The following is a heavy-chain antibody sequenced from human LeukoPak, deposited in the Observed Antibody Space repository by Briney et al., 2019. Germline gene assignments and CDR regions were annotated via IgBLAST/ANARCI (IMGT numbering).Heavy chain of an antibody. CDR3: ARDSSGSYYDILTGYYIYNLFDP. CDR1: GFTFSSYS. J-gene: IGHJ5*02. Sequence: GGSLRLSCAASGFTFSSYSMNWVRQAPGKGLEWVSYISSSSSTIYYADSVKGRFTISRDNAKNSLYLQMNGLRAEDTAVYYCARDSSGSYYDILTGYYIYNLFDPWGQGTLVTVSS. D-gene: IGHD3-9*01. V-gene: IGHV3-48*04. CDR2: ISSSSSTI.